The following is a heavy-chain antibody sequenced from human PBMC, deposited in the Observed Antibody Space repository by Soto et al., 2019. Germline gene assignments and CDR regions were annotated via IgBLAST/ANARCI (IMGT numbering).Heavy chain of an antibody. Sequence: GGSLRLSCAASGFTFSSYSMNWVRQAPGKGLEWVSSISSSSSYIYYADSVKGRFTISRDNAKNSLYLQMNSLRAEDTAVYYCARDPLQPGYFDYWGQGTLVTVSS. CDR2: ISSSSSYI. CDR3: ARDPLQPGYFDY. J-gene: IGHJ4*02. V-gene: IGHV3-21*01. D-gene: IGHD5-18*01. CDR1: GFTFSSYS.